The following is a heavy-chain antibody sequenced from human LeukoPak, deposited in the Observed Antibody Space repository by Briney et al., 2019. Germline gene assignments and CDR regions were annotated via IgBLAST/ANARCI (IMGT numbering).Heavy chain of an antibody. CDR3: AREENYRVAGTLSYYDALDI. D-gene: IGHD1-26*01. CDR1: GFTFCSYS. Sequence: PGGSLRLFCAASGFTFCSYSMNWVRQAPGKGREWLSSISSISSYIYYADSVKGRFTISRDNAKISLYLQINSLRAEDTAVYYCAREENYRVAGTLSYYDALDIWGQGTMVTVSS. J-gene: IGHJ3*02. CDR2: ISSISSYI. V-gene: IGHV3-21*01.